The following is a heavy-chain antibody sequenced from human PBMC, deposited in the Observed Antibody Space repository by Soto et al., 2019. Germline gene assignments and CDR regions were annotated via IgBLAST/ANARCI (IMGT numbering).Heavy chain of an antibody. CDR1: GLSFIYFW. J-gene: IGHJ4*02. CDR2: IKEDGSEK. D-gene: IGHD6-19*01. CDR3: GRLYSDGWAPTFDS. V-gene: IGHV3-7*04. Sequence: PGGSLRLSCAASGLSFIYFWMSWVRQAPGKGLEWVANIKEDGSEKYYVDSVKGRFTISRDNAKNSLYLQMNSVRAEDTAVYYCGRLYSDGWAPTFDSWGQGTVVTVSS.